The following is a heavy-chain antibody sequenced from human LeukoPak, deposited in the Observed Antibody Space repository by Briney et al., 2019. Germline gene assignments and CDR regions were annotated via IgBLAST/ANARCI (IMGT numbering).Heavy chain of an antibody. CDR1: GGSFSGYY. J-gene: IGHJ5*02. CDR3: ARLLPSYTRIAAAGTWDAS. Sequence: SETLSLTCAVYGGSFSGYYWSWIRQPPGKGLEWIGEINHSGSTNYNPSLKSRVTISVDTSKNQFSLRLSSVTAADTAVYYCARLLPSYTRIAAAGTWDASWGQGTLVTVSS. D-gene: IGHD6-13*01. CDR2: INHSGST. V-gene: IGHV4-34*01.